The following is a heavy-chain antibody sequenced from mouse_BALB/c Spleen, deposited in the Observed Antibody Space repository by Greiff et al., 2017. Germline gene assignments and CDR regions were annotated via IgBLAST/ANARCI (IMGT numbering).Heavy chain of an antibody. CDR1: GFTFSSYY. CDR3: ARQNWDYYAMDY. Sequence: DVKLVESGGGLVKLGGSLKLSCAASGFTFSSYYMSWVRQTPEKRLELVAAINSNGGSTYYPDTVKGRFTISRDNAKNTLYLQMSSLKSEDTALYYCARQNWDYYAMDYWGQGTSVTVSS. CDR2: INSNGGST. D-gene: IGHD4-1*01. J-gene: IGHJ4*01. V-gene: IGHV5-6-2*01.